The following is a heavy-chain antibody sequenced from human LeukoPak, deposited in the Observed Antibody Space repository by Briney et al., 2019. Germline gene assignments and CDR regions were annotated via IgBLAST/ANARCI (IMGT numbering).Heavy chain of an antibody. D-gene: IGHD2-15*01. CDR2: INHSGST. V-gene: IGHV4-34*01. J-gene: IGHJ5*01. CDR3: ARVYSRHSSSHFGC. CDR1: GGSFSGYY. Sequence: PSETLSLTHAVYGGSFSGYYWSWIRHPPGKRLEWIGEINHSGSTNYNPSLKSRVTISVDTSKHQFSLKLSSVTAADTAVYYCARVYSRHSSSHFGCWGNAALVTASS.